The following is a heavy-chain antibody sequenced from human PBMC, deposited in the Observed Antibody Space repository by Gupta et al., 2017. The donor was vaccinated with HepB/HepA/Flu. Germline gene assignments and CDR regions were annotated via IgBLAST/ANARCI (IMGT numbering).Heavy chain of an antibody. D-gene: IGHD6-19*01. V-gene: IGHV1-3*04. J-gene: IGHJ4*02. CDR2: VKTANGNT. Sequence: QVLLVQSGAEVMKPGASVKVSCKTSGYSFNSHRIHWIRQAPGQRFDWLGWVKTANGNTVYSQKCQNRVNITTDTSATTAYMELSGLTNEDTAVYYCARGSRSALAGSPLFDYWGQGALVTVAS. CDR1: GYSFNSHR. CDR3: ARGSRSALAGSPLFDY.